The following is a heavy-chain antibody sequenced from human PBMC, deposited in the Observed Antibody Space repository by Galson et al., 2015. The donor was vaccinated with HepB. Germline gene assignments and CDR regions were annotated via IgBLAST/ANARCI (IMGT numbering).Heavy chain of an antibody. CDR3: AITRGRYCSGGSCEYFDY. Sequence: QSGAEVTKPGESLRISCKGSGYSFTSYWISWVRQMPGKGLEWMGRIDPSDSYTNYSPSFQGHVTISADKSISTAYLQWSSLKASDTAMYYCAITRGRYCSGGSCEYFDYWGQGTLVTVSS. CDR2: IDPSDSYT. CDR1: GYSFTSYW. D-gene: IGHD2-15*01. V-gene: IGHV5-10-1*01. J-gene: IGHJ4*02.